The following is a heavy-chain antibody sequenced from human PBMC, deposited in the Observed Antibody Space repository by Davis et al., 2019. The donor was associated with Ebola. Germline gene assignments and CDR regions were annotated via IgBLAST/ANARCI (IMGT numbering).Heavy chain of an antibody. CDR2: ISYDGSNK. Sequence: GESQKISCAASGFTFSSYGMHWVRQAPGKGLEWVAVISYDGSNKYYADSVKGRFTISRDNSKNTLYLQMNSLRAEDTAVYYCAREGQSYGDFDYWGQGTLVTVSS. V-gene: IGHV3-30*03. CDR1: GFTFSSYG. D-gene: IGHD4-17*01. J-gene: IGHJ4*02. CDR3: AREGQSYGDFDY.